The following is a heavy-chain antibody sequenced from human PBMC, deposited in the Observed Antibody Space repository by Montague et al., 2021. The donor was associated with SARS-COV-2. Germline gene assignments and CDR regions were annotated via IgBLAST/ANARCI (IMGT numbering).Heavy chain of an antibody. CDR2: ISHSGGT. V-gene: IGHV4-4*02. J-gene: IGHJ5*02. Sequence: SETLSLTCAVSGGSISSGTWWTWVRQPPGKGLEWIGEISHSGGTNYNPSLKSRVTISVDKSKNQFSLNLNSVTAADTAVYYCARLSPDIGGSFWFDPWGQGTLVSVSS. CDR1: GGSISSGTW. CDR3: ARLSPDIGGSFWFDP. D-gene: IGHD2-15*01.